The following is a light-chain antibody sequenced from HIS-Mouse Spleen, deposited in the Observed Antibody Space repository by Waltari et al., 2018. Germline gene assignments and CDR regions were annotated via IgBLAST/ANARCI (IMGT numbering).Light chain of an antibody. Sequence: SYVLTQPPSVPVAPGKTARITCGGNNIGSKSVHWYQQKPGQAPVLVVYDDSHRPSGIPERFSGSNSGNTATLTISRVEAGDEADYYCQVWDSSSDHVVFGGGTKLTVL. CDR2: DDS. J-gene: IGLJ2*01. CDR1: NIGSKS. CDR3: QVWDSSSDHVV. V-gene: IGLV3-21*03.